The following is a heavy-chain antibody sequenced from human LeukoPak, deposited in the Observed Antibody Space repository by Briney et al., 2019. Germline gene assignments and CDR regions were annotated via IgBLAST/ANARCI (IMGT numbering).Heavy chain of an antibody. CDR3: IEATLLIVATNWFDP. D-gene: IGHD5-12*01. CDR2: IKNNGVGGTT. J-gene: IGHJ5*02. V-gene: IGHV3-15*01. Sequence: KTGGSLRLSCAASGFTFNYAWMNWVRQAPGKGLEWVGRIKNNGVGGTTDYAAPVKGRFTISRDDSKNTLYLQMNSLKIEDTAVYYCIEATLLIVATNWFDPWGQGTPVIVSS. CDR1: GFTFNYAW.